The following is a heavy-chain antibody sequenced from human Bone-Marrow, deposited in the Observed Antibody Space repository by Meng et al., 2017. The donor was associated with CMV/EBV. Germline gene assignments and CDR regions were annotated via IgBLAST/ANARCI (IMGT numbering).Heavy chain of an antibody. J-gene: IGHJ4*02. Sequence: SESRSLTWTVSGGSISSGGYYWSWPRQHPGKGLEWFGYIYYSGSTYYNSSPKSRVTISVDTSKNQLSLELSSVTAADTAVYYCARGGGLRRGDFDDWGQGTLVTVSS. CDR3: ARGGGLRRGDFDD. D-gene: IGHD3-10*01. V-gene: IGHV4-31*02. CDR1: GGSISSGGYY. CDR2: IYYSGST.